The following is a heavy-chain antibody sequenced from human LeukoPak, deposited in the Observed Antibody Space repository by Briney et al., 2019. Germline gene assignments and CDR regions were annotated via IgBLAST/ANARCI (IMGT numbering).Heavy chain of an antibody. CDR3: TRDLGTYTSYGSIFFDY. V-gene: IGHV1-18*01. Sequence: GASVKVSCKASGYTFTSFGISWVRQAPGQGLEWMGWSSAYNGDTKYAQKFQSRVTMTTDTSTSTAYMELRSLRSDDTAVFYCTRDLGTYTSYGSIFFDYWGQGTLVTVSS. D-gene: IGHD3-10*01. CDR2: SSAYNGDT. CDR1: GYTFTSFG. J-gene: IGHJ4*02.